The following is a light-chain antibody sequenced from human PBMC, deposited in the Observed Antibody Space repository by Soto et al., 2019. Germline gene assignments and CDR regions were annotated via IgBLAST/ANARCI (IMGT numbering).Light chain of an antibody. Sequence: QSVLTQPASVSGSPGQSITISCSGTSSDVGNYNLVSWYQQHPGKAPKLMVYTVSERPSGVSNRFSGSKSGNTASLTISGLQAEDEADYYCCSYAGTRGVVFGGGTKLTVL. CDR3: CSYAGTRGVV. J-gene: IGLJ2*01. CDR2: TVS. CDR1: SSDVGNYNL. V-gene: IGLV2-23*02.